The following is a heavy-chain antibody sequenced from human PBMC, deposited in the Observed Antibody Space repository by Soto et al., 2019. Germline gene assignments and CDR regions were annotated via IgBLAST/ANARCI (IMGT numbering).Heavy chain of an antibody. CDR1: GYTFTIYY. D-gene: IGHD1-26*01. Sequence: GASVKVSCKASGYTFTIYYMHWVRQAPGQGLEWMGIINPSGGSTSYAQKFQGRVTMTRDTSTSTVYMELSSLRSEDTAVYYCARDVPPERWFDYWGQGTLVTVSS. CDR3: ARDVPPERWFDY. J-gene: IGHJ4*02. CDR2: INPSGGST. V-gene: IGHV1-46*03.